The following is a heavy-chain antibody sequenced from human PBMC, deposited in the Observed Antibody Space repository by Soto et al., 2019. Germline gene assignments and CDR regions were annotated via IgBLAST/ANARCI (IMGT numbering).Heavy chain of an antibody. CDR1: GGTFSSYA. D-gene: IGHD3-10*01. V-gene: IGHV1-69*01. J-gene: IGHJ6*02. CDR3: ARGGTAMVRGVINYYYYGMDV. CDR2: IIPIFGTA. Sequence: QVQLVQSGAEVKKPGSSVKVSCKASGGTFSSYAISWVRQAPGQGLEWMGGIIPIFGTANYAQKFQGRVTTTADESTSTAYMELSSLRSEDTAVYYCARGGTAMVRGVINYYYYGMDVWGQGTTVTVSS.